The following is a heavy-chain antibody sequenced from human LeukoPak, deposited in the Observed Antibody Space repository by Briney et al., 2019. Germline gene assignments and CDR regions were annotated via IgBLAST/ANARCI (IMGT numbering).Heavy chain of an antibody. Sequence: ASVKISCKASGYTFTDYYMHWVQQAPGKGLEWMGRVDPEDGETIYAEKFQGRVTITADTSTDTAYMELSSLRSEDTAVHYCAAQNCSSTSCYEDYYYMDVWGKGTTVTVSS. D-gene: IGHD2-2*01. J-gene: IGHJ6*03. V-gene: IGHV1-69-2*01. CDR2: VDPEDGET. CDR3: AAQNCSSTSCYEDYYYMDV. CDR1: GYTFTDYY.